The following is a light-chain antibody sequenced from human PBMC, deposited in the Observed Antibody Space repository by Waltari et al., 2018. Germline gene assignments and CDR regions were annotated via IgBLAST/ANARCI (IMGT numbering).Light chain of an antibody. V-gene: IGKV1-5*01. CDR1: QSISTW. CDR3: QHYNAYRT. CDR2: AAS. J-gene: IGKJ1*01. Sequence: DIQMTQSPSTLSASVGDRVIITCRASQSISTWLAWYQQKPGKAPKLLIFAASSLQTGVTSRFSGSGSGTEFTLTINSLQPDDFATYYCQHYNAYRTFGQGTKVEIK.